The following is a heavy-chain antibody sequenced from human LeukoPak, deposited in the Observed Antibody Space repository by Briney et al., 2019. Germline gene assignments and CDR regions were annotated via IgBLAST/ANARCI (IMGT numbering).Heavy chain of an antibody. Sequence: SQTLSLTCTVSGGSISSGSHYWSWIRQPAGKGLEWIGRIYTSGSTNYNPSLKSRVTISVDTSKNQFSLKLSSVTAADTAVYYCARVNNVVMVHGAFDIWGQGTMVTVSS. D-gene: IGHD2-8*01. CDR1: GGSISSGSHY. CDR2: IYTSGST. J-gene: IGHJ3*02. V-gene: IGHV4-61*02. CDR3: ARVNNVVMVHGAFDI.